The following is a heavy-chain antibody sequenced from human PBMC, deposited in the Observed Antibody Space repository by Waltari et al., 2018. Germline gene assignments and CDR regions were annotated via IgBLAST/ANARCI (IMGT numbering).Heavy chain of an antibody. CDR3: ATYIGASVGTAAFDV. CDR2: MSYTVAT. J-gene: IGHJ3*01. Sequence: GRIPQPRGQSSEWIRTMSYTVATYSSPALDSRVTVSRDTSKNQLSLKLVSVTAADTAVYYCATYIGASVGTAAFDVWGQGTMVAVSS. V-gene: IGHV4-39*01. D-gene: IGHD1-1*01.